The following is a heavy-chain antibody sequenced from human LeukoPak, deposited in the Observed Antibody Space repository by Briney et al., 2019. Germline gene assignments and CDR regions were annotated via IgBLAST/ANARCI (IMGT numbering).Heavy chain of an antibody. CDR3: ARGLTSSSWYSRWFDP. V-gene: IGHV3-7*01. CDR2: IKQDGSEK. D-gene: IGHD6-13*01. CDR1: GFTFSSYW. Sequence: GGSLRLSCAASGFTFSSYWMSWVRQAPGKGLEWVANIKQDGSEKYYVDSVKGRFTISRDNAKNSLYLQMNSLRAEDTAVYYCARGLTSSSWYSRWFDPWGQGTLVTVSS. J-gene: IGHJ5*02.